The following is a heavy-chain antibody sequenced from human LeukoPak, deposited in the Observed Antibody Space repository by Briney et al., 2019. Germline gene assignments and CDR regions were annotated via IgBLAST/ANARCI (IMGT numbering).Heavy chain of an antibody. CDR2: IYHSGST. D-gene: IGHD3-10*01. CDR3: ARDSGMVRGEAYYYYGMDV. J-gene: IGHJ6*04. CDR1: GGSISSGSYS. V-gene: IGHV4-30-2*01. Sequence: SQTLSLTCAVSGGSISSGSYSWSWIRQPPGKGREGIGYIYHSGSTYYNPSLKSRVTISVDRSKNQFSLKLSSVTAADTAVYYCARDSGMVRGEAYYYYGMDVWGKGTTVTVSS.